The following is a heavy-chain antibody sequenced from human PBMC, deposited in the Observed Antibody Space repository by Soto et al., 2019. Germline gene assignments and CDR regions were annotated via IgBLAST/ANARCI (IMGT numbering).Heavy chain of an antibody. CDR1: GFTFISYA. J-gene: IGHJ4*02. V-gene: IGHV3-23*01. D-gene: IGHD3-10*01. CDR2: ISGSGGST. Sequence: PGGSLRLSWAASGFTFISYAMSWVRQAPGEGPEWVSAISGSGGSTYYADSVKGRFTISRDNSKNTLYLQMNSLRAEDAAVYYCAKEGTMVRGVIITLFDYWGQGTLVTVSS. CDR3: AKEGTMVRGVIITLFDY.